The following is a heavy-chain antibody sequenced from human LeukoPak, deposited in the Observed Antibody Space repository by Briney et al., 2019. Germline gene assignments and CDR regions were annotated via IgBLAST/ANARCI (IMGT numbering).Heavy chain of an antibody. J-gene: IGHJ5*02. CDR2: IHYSGIT. D-gene: IGHD2-2*01. V-gene: IGHV4-30-4*01. CDR3: ARNAARDCTSTACWPRWFDP. CDR1: GGSISSGDYY. Sequence: PSENLSLTCTVSGGSISSGDYYWSWIRQPPGKGLEWIAYIHYSGITSYNTSLKSRVTISVDTSKNQFSLKLNSVTAADTAVYYCARNAARDCTSTACWPRWFDPWGQGTLVTVSS.